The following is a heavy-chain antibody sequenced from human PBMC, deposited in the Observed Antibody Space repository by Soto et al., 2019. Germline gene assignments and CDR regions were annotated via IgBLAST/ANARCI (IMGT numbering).Heavy chain of an antibody. V-gene: IGHV4-34*01. CDR3: AREAKVRYFDWLQNMGPCYFDY. CDR2: INHSGST. CDR1: GGSFSGYY. D-gene: IGHD3-9*01. J-gene: IGHJ4*02. Sequence: SETLSLTCAVYGGSFSGYYWRWIRQPPGKGLEWLGEINHSGSTNYNPSLKRRVTISVDTSKNQFSLKLSAVTAADTAVYYCAREAKVRYFDWLQNMGPCYFDYWGQGTLVTVSS.